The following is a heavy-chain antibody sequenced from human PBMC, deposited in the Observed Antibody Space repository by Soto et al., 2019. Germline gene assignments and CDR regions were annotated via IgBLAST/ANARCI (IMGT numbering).Heavy chain of an antibody. J-gene: IGHJ4*02. D-gene: IGHD1-26*01. CDR3: AKGLQFHSGSYYVPSYYFDY. V-gene: IGHV3-30*18. Sequence: QPGGSLRLSCAASGFTFSSYGMHWVRQAPGKGLEWVAVISYDGSNKYYADSVKGRFTISRDNSKNTLYLQMNSLRAEDTAVYYCAKGLQFHSGSYYVPSYYFDYWGQGTLVTVSS. CDR1: GFTFSSYG. CDR2: ISYDGSNK.